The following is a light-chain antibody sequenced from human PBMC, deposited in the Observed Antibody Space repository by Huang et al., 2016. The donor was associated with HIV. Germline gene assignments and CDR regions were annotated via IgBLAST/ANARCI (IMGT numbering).Light chain of an antibody. V-gene: IGKV1-39*01. CDR2: TAS. J-gene: IGKJ1*01. Sequence: DIQMTQSPSSLSASVGDRLIITCRASQSIRNYLNWFQQRPGKAPKLLIYTASSFQSGGPSRFSGSGSGTDFTLTISSLQPEDFATYYCQQSYSTPWTFGQGTKVDI. CDR3: QQSYSTPWT. CDR1: QSIRNY.